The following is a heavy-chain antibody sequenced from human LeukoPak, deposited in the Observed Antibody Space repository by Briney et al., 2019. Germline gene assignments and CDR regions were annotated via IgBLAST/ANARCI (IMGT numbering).Heavy chain of an antibody. CDR3: ARDPGGYGEYFHH. D-gene: IGHD2-8*02. CDR1: GFTFRGDV. Sequence: GGSRRLSCAPPGFTFRGDVMHWVAEAQGRGGGGGAVISYDGTSKYYAHSVTGRFTISRDNSKNTLYLQMNSLRAEDTAVYYCARDPGGYGEYFHHWGQGTLVTVSS. J-gene: IGHJ1*01. CDR2: ISYDGTSK. V-gene: IGHV3-30*19.